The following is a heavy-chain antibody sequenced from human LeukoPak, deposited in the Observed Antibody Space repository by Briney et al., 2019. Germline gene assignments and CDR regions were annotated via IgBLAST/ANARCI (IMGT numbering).Heavy chain of an antibody. Sequence: NPSGTLSCTCTVSGCSISSYYWSWIRQPPGKGLEGIGFIFYTGSTNYNPSLKSRVTIAVDTSKNQFSLRLSSVTAADTAVYYCARRFYCSSTSCPYGMDVWGQGSTVTVGS. CDR3: ARRFYCSSTSCPYGMDV. J-gene: IGHJ6*01. D-gene: IGHD2-2*01. CDR1: GCSISSYY. V-gene: IGHV4-59*01. CDR2: IFYTGST.